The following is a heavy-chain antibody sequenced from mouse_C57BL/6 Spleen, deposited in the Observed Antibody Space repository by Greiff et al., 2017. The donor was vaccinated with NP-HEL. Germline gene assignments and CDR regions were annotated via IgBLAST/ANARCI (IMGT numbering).Heavy chain of an antibody. V-gene: IGHV5-9-1*02. CDR3: TRGPSLRAWFAY. J-gene: IGHJ3*01. Sequence: EVHLVESGEGLVKPGGSLKLSCAASGFTFSSYAMSWVRQTPEKRLEWVAYISSGGDYIYYADTVKGRFTISRDNARNTLYLQMSSLKSEDTAMYYCTRGPSLRAWFAYWGQGTLVTVSA. CDR2: ISSGGDYI. CDR1: GFTFSSYA. D-gene: IGHD1-1*01.